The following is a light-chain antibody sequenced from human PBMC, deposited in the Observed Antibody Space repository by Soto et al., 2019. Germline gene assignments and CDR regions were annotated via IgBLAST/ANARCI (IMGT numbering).Light chain of an antibody. CDR1: DNIGPW. Sequence: DIHITQSPSTVSASIIDRVCITSLPSDNIGPWVAWYQQKPGKAPKLLIYKASTLETGAPSRFAGSGSGTEFTLTISSLQPDDFATYYCQQFNSYSPGAFGQGAKVDI. CDR3: QQFNSYSPGA. J-gene: IGKJ1*01. V-gene: IGKV1-5*03. CDR2: KAS.